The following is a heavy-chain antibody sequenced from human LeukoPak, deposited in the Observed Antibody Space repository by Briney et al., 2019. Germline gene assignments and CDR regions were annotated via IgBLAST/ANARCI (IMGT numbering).Heavy chain of an antibody. CDR3: ARVKASGWCFDY. Sequence: ASETPSLTCTVSGGSISSYYWSWIGQPPGKGLEWIGYIYYSGSTSSNPSLRSRVTISEDTSKNQFSLKLSSVTAADTAVYYCARVKASGWCFDYWGQGTLVTVSS. D-gene: IGHD6-19*01. V-gene: IGHV4-59*01. CDR2: IYYSGST. J-gene: IGHJ4*02. CDR1: GGSISSYY.